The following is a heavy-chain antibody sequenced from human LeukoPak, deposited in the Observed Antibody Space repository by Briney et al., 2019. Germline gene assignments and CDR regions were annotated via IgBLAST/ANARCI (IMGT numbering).Heavy chain of an antibody. V-gene: IGHV1-69*13. D-gene: IGHD1-14*01. J-gene: IGHJ4*02. Sequence: GASVKVSCKASGGTFSSYAISWVRQAPGQGLEWMGGIIPIFGTANYAQKFQGRVTITADESTSTAYMELSSLRSEDTAVYHCARDSSDGAGIDYWGQGTLVTVSS. CDR2: IIPIFGTA. CDR1: GGTFSSYA. CDR3: ARDSSDGAGIDY.